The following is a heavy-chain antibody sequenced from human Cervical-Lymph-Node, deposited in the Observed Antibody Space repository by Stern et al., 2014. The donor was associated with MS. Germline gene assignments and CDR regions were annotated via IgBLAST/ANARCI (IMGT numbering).Heavy chain of an antibody. CDR3: AREWEL. Sequence: VQLVQSGAEVKKPGSSVKISCKASGGTFSEFVFTWVRQAPGEGLEWMGRTIPKFGITNYAQKFQGRLTITADNSTSTTYLELSSLRFDDTAVYYCAREWELWGQGRLATVSS. CDR1: GGTFSEFV. V-gene: IGHV1-69*04. D-gene: IGHD1-26*01. CDR2: TIPKFGIT. J-gene: IGHJ4*02.